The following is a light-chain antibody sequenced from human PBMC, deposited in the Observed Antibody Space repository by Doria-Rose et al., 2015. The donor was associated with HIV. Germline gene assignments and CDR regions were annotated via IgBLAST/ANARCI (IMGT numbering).Light chain of an antibody. J-gene: IGKJ1*01. CDR2: DGS. CDR3: HQYGTSWT. V-gene: IGKV3-20*01. Sequence: TQSPGTLSLSPGERATLSCMASQRFSSTYLAWYQQVPGQAHSLLIYDGSTRATGIPDRFSASGSRTDFTLTINRLEPEDFALYYCHQYGTSWTFGQGTKVEI. CDR1: QRFSSTY.